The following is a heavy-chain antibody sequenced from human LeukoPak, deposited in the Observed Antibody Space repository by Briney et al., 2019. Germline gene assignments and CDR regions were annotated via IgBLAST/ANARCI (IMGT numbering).Heavy chain of an antibody. Sequence: KTSETLSLACTVSGGSISSYYWSWIRQPPGKGLEWIGYIYYSGSTNYNPSLKSRVTISVDTSKNQFSLKLSSVTAADTAVYYCATGQWLRPFDYWGQGTLVTVSS. V-gene: IGHV4-59*01. CDR2: IYYSGST. J-gene: IGHJ4*02. CDR1: GGSISSYY. D-gene: IGHD5-12*01. CDR3: ATGQWLRPFDY.